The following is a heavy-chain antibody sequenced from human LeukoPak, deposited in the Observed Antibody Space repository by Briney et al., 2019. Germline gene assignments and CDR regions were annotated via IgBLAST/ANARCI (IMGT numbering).Heavy chain of an antibody. D-gene: IGHD4-23*01. Sequence: SETLSLTCTVSGGSISSYYWSWIRQPAGKGLEWIGRIYTSGSTNYNPSLESRVTMSVDTSKNQFSLKLSSVTAADTAVYYCARDVSDYGGNYYYYYMDVWGKGTTVTVSS. CDR2: IYTSGST. CDR3: ARDVSDYGGNYYYYYMDV. V-gene: IGHV4-4*07. J-gene: IGHJ6*03. CDR1: GGSISSYY.